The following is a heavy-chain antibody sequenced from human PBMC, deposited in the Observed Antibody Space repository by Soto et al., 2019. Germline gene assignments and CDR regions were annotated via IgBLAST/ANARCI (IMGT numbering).Heavy chain of an antibody. CDR1: GFSLSTSGVG. CDR2: IYWDDDK. J-gene: IGHJ4*02. V-gene: IGHV2-5*02. Sequence: QITLKESGPTLVKPTQTLTLTCTFSGFSLSTSGVGVGWIRQPPGKALEWLALIYWDDDKRYSPSLKSRLTTXKXTXXNQVVLTMTNMDPVDTATYYCAHSLRGSGRPYFDYWGQGTLVTVSS. D-gene: IGHD3-10*01. CDR3: AHSLRGSGRPYFDY.